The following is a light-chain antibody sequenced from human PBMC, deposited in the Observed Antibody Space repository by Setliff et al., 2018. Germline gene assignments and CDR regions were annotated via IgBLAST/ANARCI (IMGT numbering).Light chain of an antibody. Sequence: QSVLTQPPSASGSPGQSVTISCTGTSSDVGGYNYVSWYQQHPGKAPKLIIYEVSKRPSGVPDRFSGSKSGNTASLTVSGLQAEDEADYYCSSYAGSNNFPDVFGTGTKGTVL. V-gene: IGLV2-8*01. J-gene: IGLJ1*01. CDR1: SSDVGGYNY. CDR2: EVS. CDR3: SSYAGSNNFPDV.